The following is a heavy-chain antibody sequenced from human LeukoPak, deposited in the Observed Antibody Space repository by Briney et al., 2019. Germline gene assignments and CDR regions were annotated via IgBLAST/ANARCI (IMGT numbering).Heavy chain of an antibody. CDR3: ARVASGTWYGDY. J-gene: IGHJ4*02. V-gene: IGHV3-21*01. CDR1: GFTFSSYS. Sequence: PGGSLRLSCAASGFTFSSYSMNWVRQAPGKGLEWVSSITSSSSYIYYADSVKGRFTISRDNPKNSLYLQMNSLRAEDTAVYYCARVASGTWYGDYWGQGTPVTVSS. CDR2: ITSSSSYI. D-gene: IGHD6-13*01.